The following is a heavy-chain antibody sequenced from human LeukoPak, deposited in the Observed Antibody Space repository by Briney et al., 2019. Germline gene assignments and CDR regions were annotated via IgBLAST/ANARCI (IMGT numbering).Heavy chain of an antibody. CDR1: GFTFSSYV. V-gene: IGHV3-23*01. CDR2: ISGSGGAT. CDR3: AKNDGYRYGRNYGMDV. D-gene: IGHD5-18*01. Sequence: GGSLRLSCAASGFTFSSYVMNWVRQAPGKGLEWVSGISGSGGATYYAGSVQGRFTMSRDNSKNTLYLQMNSLRADDTAIYYCAKNDGYRYGRNYGMDVWGQGTTVTVSS. J-gene: IGHJ6*02.